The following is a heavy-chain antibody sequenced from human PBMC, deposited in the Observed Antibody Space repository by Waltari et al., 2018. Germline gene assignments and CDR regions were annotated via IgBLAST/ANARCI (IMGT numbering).Heavy chain of an antibody. J-gene: IGHJ3*02. V-gene: IGHV3-23*01. CDR3: VKDIFRWAFDI. CDR1: GSTFSGKA. CDR2: IGSHLNT. D-gene: IGHD3-9*01. Sequence: EVELLESGGGLVRPGGFIRLSCATSGSTFSGKAMGLVRQAPGKGLGCVSGIGSHLNTHYADSVKGRFTISRDNSKNTLYLQMNSLRAEDTALYYCVKDIFRWAFDIWGQGTMVTVSS.